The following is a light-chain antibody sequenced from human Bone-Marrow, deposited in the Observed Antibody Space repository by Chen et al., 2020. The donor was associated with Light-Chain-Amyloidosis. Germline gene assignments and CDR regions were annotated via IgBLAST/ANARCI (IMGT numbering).Light chain of an antibody. J-gene: IGLJ1*01. CDR3: SSYTITNTLV. CDR2: EVT. Sequence: QSALTQPASVSGSPGQSITIPCPGTSSDVGGDNHVSWYQQHPDKAPKLIIYEVTHRPSWVPDRFSGSKSDNTASLTISGLQTEDEADYFCSSYTITNTLVFGSGTRVTVL. CDR1: SSDVGGDNH. V-gene: IGLV2-14*01.